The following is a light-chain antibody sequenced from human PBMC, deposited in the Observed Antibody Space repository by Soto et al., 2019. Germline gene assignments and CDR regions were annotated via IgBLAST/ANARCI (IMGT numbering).Light chain of an antibody. CDR3: SSYAGSSTVV. Sequence: QSALTQPASVSGSPGQSITISCTGTSSDVGSYNLVTWYQQHPGKAPKFMIYEGSKRPSGVSDRFSGSKSGNTASLTISGLQADDEADYYCSSYAGSSTVVFGGGTKLTVL. V-gene: IGLV2-23*01. CDR2: EGS. CDR1: SSDVGSYNL. J-gene: IGLJ2*01.